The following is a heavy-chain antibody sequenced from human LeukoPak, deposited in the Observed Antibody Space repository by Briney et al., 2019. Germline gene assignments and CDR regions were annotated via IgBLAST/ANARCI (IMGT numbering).Heavy chain of an antibody. J-gene: IGHJ4*02. CDR1: GFTLSSYA. CDR3: ARVQDDYGDYPED. Sequence: GRSLRLSCAASGFTLSSYAMHWVRQAPGKGLEWVAVISYDGSNKYYADSVKGRFTISRDNSKNTLYLQMNSLRAEDTAVYYCARVQDDYGDYPEDWGQGTLVTVSS. D-gene: IGHD4-17*01. CDR2: ISYDGSNK. V-gene: IGHV3-30-3*01.